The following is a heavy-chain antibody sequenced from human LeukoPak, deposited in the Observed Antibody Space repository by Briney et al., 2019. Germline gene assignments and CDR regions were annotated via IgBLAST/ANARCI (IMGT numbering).Heavy chain of an antibody. CDR1: GDSISYYY. V-gene: IGHV4-59*12. J-gene: IGHJ5*02. Sequence: SETLSLTCTVSGDSISYYYWSWIRQPPGKGLEWIGYIYYSGSTNYNPSLKSRVTISVDTSKNQFSLKLSSVTAADTAVYYCARDLNIVVVVAAQYNCFDPWGQGTLVTVSS. CDR2: IYYSGST. CDR3: ARDLNIVVVVAAQYNCFDP. D-gene: IGHD2-15*01.